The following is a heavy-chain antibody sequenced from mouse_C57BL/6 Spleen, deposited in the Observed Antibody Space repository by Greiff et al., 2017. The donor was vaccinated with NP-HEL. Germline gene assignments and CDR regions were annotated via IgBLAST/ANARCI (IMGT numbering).Heavy chain of an antibody. CDR2: ISDGGSYT. CDR1: GFTFSSYA. J-gene: IGHJ3*01. Sequence: EVQRVESGGGLVKPGGSLKLSCAASGFTFSSYAMSWVRQTPEKRLEWVATISDGGSYTYYPDNVKGRFTISRDNAKNNLYLQMSHLKSEDTAMYYCASYDSWFAYWGQGTLVTVSA. CDR3: ASYDSWFAY. V-gene: IGHV5-4*01. D-gene: IGHD2-4*01.